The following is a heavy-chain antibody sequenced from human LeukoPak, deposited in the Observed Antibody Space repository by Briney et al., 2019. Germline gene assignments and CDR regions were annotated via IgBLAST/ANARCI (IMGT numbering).Heavy chain of an antibody. CDR1: GGSISSGGYY. V-gene: IGHV4-31*03. CDR3: ASPTRRHKAFDI. CDR2: IYYSGST. Sequence: SETLSLTCTVSGGSISSGGYYWSWIRQHPGKGLEWIGYIYYSGSTYYNPSLKSRVTISVDTSKNQFSLKLSSVTAADTAVYYCASPTRRHKAFDIWGQGTMVTVSS. J-gene: IGHJ3*02.